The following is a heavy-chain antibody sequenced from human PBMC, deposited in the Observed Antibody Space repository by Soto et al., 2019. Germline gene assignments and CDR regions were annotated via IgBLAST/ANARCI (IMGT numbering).Heavy chain of an antibody. J-gene: IGHJ5*02. CDR2: IWYDGSNK. CDR1: GFTFSSYG. Sequence: PLRLSCAASGFTFSSYGMYWVRQAPGKGLEWVAVIWYDGSNKYYADSVKGRFTISRDNSKNTLYLQMNSLRAEDTAVYYCARDLGHTWFDPWGQGTLVTVSS. CDR3: ARDLGHTWFDP. V-gene: IGHV3-33*01.